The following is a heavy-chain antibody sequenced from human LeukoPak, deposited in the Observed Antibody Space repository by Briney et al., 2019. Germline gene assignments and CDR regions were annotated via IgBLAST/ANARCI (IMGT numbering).Heavy chain of an antibody. Sequence: GGSLRLSRAASGFTFTNYAMIWVRQAPAKGLEWVAAISVSGGTTYYADSVKGRFTISRDNSKSTVSLQMGSLRAEDTALYYCARGGSGWYKYDSWGQGTLVSVSS. D-gene: IGHD6-19*01. J-gene: IGHJ4*02. CDR3: ARGGSGWYKYDS. V-gene: IGHV3-23*01. CDR2: ISVSGGTT. CDR1: GFTFTNYA.